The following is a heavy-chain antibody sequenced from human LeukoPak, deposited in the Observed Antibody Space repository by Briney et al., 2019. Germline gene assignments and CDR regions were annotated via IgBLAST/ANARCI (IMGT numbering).Heavy chain of an antibody. Sequence: SETLSLTCAVSGGSISSSNWWSWVRQPPGKGLEWIGEIYHSGSTNYNPSLKSRVTISVDKSKNQFSLKLSSVTAADTAVYYCARRRYCSSTSCKLSVFQHWGQGTLVTVSS. CDR1: GGSISSSNW. CDR2: IYHSGST. D-gene: IGHD2-2*01. J-gene: IGHJ1*01. V-gene: IGHV4-4*02. CDR3: ARRRYCSSTSCKLSVFQH.